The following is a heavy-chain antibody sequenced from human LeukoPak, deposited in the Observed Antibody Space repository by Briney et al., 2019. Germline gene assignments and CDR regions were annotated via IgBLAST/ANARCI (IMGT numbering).Heavy chain of an antibody. D-gene: IGHD6-13*01. CDR3: ARVPTIAAAESWFDP. CDR2: IIPIFGTA. Sequence: SVKVSCKASGGTFSGYAISWVRQAPGQGLEWMGRIIPIFGTANYAQKFQGRVTITTDESTSTAYMELSSLRSEDTAVYYCARVPTIAAAESWFDPWGQGTLVTVSS. V-gene: IGHV1-69*05. J-gene: IGHJ5*02. CDR1: GGTFSGYA.